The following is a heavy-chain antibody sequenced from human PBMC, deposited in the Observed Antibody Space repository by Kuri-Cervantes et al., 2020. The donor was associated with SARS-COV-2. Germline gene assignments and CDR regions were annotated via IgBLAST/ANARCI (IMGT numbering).Heavy chain of an antibody. D-gene: IGHD3-3*01. CDR3: ARVLSVRFPYYMDV. J-gene: IGHJ6*03. CDR2: ISSSGSTI. CDR1: GFTFSDYY. Sequence: GGSLRLSCAASGFTFSDYYMSWIRQAPGKGLEWVSYISSSGSTIYYADSVKGRFTISRDNAKNSLYLQMNSLRAEDKAVYYCARVLSVRFPYYMDVWGKGTTVTVSS. V-gene: IGHV3-11*04.